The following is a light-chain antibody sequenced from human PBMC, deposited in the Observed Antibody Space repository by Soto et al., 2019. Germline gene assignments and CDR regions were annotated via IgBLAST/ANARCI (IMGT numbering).Light chain of an antibody. CDR2: DAS. J-gene: IGKJ1*01. CDR1: QDVSRY. Sequence: ENVLTQSPSTLSLSPGERATLSCRATQDVSRYLAWYQQKPGQSPRLLIYDASNRATGIPARFSGSGSGTEFTLTITGLQSEDFAVYYCQQYNGWPWTFGLGTKVDIK. CDR3: QQYNGWPWT. V-gene: IGKV3-11*01.